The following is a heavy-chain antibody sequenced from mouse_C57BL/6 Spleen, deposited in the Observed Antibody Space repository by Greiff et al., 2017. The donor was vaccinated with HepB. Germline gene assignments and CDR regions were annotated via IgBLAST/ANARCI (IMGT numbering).Heavy chain of an antibody. Sequence: VQLKESGPGLVKPSQSLSLTCSVTGYSITSGYYWNWIRQFPGNKLEWMGYISYDGSNNYNASLKNRISITRDTSTNQFFLKLNSVTTEDTATYFCASRYGSSFAYWGQGTLVTVSA. CDR2: ISYDGSN. CDR3: ASRYGSSFAY. J-gene: IGHJ3*01. V-gene: IGHV3-6*01. CDR1: GYSITSGYY. D-gene: IGHD1-1*01.